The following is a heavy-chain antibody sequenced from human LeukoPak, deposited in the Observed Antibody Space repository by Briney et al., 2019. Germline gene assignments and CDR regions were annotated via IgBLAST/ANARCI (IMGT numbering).Heavy chain of an antibody. J-gene: IGHJ4*02. CDR1: GFTFDDYA. D-gene: IGHD1/OR15-1a*01. V-gene: IGHV3-9*01. CDR3: ARGGTTGALDY. Sequence: PGGSLRLSCAASGFTFDDYAMHWVRQAPGKGLEWVSGISWNSGSIGYVDSVKGRFTISRDNAKNSLYLQMNSLRAEDTALYYCARGGTTGALDYWGQGTLVTVSS. CDR2: ISWNSGSI.